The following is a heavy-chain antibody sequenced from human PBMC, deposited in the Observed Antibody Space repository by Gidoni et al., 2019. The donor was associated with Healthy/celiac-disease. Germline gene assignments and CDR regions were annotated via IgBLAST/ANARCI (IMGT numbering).Heavy chain of an antibody. V-gene: IGHV2-70*01. CDR1: GFYLSTSGMC. CDR3: ARTLRTIAAAGLYFDY. D-gene: IGHD6-13*01. CDR2: IDWDDDK. J-gene: IGHJ4*02. Sequence: QVTLRESGPALVKPTQTLTLTCPFSGFYLSTSGMCVSWIRQPPGKALEWLALIDWDDDKYYSTSLKTRLTISKDTSKNQVVLTMTNMDPVDTATYYCARTLRTIAAAGLYFDYWGQGTLVTVSS.